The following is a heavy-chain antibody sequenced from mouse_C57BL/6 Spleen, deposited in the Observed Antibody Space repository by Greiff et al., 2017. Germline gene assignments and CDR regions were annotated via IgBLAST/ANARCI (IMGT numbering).Heavy chain of an antibody. CDR1: GYTFTDYN. Sequence: EVQLQQSGPELVKPGASVKMSCKASGYTFTDYNMHWVKQSHGKSLEWIGYINPNNGGTSYNQKFKGKATLTVNKSSSTAYMELRSLTSEDSAVYYCARLLYSNYPYYYAMDYWGQGTSVTVSS. V-gene: IGHV1-22*01. D-gene: IGHD2-5*01. J-gene: IGHJ4*01. CDR2: INPNNGGT. CDR3: ARLLYSNYPYYYAMDY.